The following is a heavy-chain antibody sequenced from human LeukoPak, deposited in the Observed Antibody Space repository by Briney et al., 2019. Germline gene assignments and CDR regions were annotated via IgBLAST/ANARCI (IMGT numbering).Heavy chain of an antibody. CDR3: ARHHHDYGDYVDY. CDR2: IYYSGST. D-gene: IGHD4-17*01. J-gene: IGHJ4*02. Sequence: PSETLSLTCTVSGGSISSSSYYWGWIRQPPGQGLEWTGSIYYSGSTYYNPSLKSRVTISVDTSKNQFSLKLSSVTAADTAVYYCARHHHDYGDYVDYWGQGTLVTVSS. CDR1: GGSISSSSYY. V-gene: IGHV4-39*01.